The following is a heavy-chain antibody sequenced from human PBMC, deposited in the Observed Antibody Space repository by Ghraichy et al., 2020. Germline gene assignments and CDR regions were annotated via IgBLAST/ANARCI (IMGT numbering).Heavy chain of an antibody. J-gene: IGHJ5*02. CDR3: ARDRDHGWNDVSEYNWFDP. D-gene: IGHD1-1*01. V-gene: IGHV3-21*01. Sequence: GESLNISCAASGFTFSSYSMNWVRQAPGKGLEWVSSISSSSSYIYYADSVKGRFTISRDNAKNSLYLQMNSLRAEDTAVYYCARDRDHGWNDVSEYNWFDPWGQGTLVTVSS. CDR1: GFTFSSYS. CDR2: ISSSSSYI.